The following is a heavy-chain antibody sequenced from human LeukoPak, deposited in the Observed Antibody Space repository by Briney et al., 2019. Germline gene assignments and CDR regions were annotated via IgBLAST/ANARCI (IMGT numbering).Heavy chain of an antibody. D-gene: IGHD2-21*01. Sequence: GGSLRLSCAASGFTFSSYWMSWVRQAPGKGLEWVANIEKDGSGKYYVDSVKGRFTISRDNAKNSLYPQMNSLRAEDSAVYYCARSLWPEDYWGQGTLVTVSS. J-gene: IGHJ4*02. CDR3: ARSLWPEDY. CDR1: GFTFSSYW. CDR2: IEKDGSGK. V-gene: IGHV3-7*01.